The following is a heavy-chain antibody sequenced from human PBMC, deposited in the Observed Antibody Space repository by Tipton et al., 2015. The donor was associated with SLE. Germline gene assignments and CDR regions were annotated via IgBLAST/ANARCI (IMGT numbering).Heavy chain of an antibody. CDR3: ASKKPYYYVSSGDAFDI. CDR2: INHSGST. V-gene: IGHV4-34*01. CDR1: GGSFSGYS. J-gene: IGHJ3*02. Sequence: TLSLTCAVYGGSFSGYSWTWIRQPPGKGLEWIGEINHSGSTNYNPSLKSRVTISVDTSKNQFSLKLSSVTAADTAVYYCASKKPYYYVSSGDAFDIWGRGTMVTVSS. D-gene: IGHD3-22*01.